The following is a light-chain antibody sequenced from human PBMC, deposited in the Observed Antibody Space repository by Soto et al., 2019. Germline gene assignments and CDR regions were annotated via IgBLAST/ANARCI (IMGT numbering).Light chain of an antibody. CDR1: QTVSSTY. Sequence: EIVLTQSPGTLSLFPGERATLTCRASQTVSSTYLAWYQQKPGQAPRLLIYGASSRATGIPDRFSGSGSGTDFTLTINRLEPEDFAVYYCQQYGSSPLLFGGGTKVEIK. CDR3: QQYGSSPLL. CDR2: GAS. V-gene: IGKV3-20*01. J-gene: IGKJ4*01.